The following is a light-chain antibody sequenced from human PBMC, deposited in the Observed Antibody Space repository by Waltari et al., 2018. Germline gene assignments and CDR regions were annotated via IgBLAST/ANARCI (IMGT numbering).Light chain of an antibody. CDR2: RND. Sequence: QSVLTQPPSASGAPGQRVTISCSGSSSNIGSNLVNWSQQDPGTTPKRLIYRNDQRPSGVPDRFSGSKSGTAASLAISGLRSDDEADYFCASWDDSLNGRWEFGGGTKVTVI. CDR1: SSNIGSNL. CDR3: ASWDDSLNGRWE. J-gene: IGLJ2*01. V-gene: IGLV1-44*01.